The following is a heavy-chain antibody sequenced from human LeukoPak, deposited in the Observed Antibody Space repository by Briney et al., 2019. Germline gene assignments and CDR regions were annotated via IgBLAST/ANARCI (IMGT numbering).Heavy chain of an antibody. D-gene: IGHD1-26*01. V-gene: IGHV3-43*02. Sequence: GGSLRLSCAASGFTFDDYAMHWVRQAPGKGLEWVSLISGNGGSRYYADSVKGRVTNSRDNSKNSLYLQMNSLRTEDTALYHCAKELSGSHTAGNYWGQGTLVTVSS. J-gene: IGHJ4*02. CDR1: GFTFDDYA. CDR3: AKELSGSHTAGNY. CDR2: ISGNGGSR.